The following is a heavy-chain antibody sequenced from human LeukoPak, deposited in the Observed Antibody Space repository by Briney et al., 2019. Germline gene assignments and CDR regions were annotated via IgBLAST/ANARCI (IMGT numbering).Heavy chain of an antibody. CDR3: ARTPGPARTTVTYYYFDY. CDR2: IYYSGST. V-gene: IGHV4-31*03. CDR1: GGSISSGGYY. Sequence: PSETLSLTCTVSGGSISSGGYYWSWIRQHPGTGLEWIGYIYYSGSTYYNPSLKSRVTISVDTSKNQFSLKLSSVTAADTAVYYCARTPGPARTTVTYYYFDYWGQGTLVTVSS. J-gene: IGHJ4*02. D-gene: IGHD4-17*01.